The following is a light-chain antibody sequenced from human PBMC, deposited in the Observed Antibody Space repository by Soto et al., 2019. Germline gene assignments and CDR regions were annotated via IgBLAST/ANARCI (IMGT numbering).Light chain of an antibody. V-gene: IGLV1-44*01. CDR1: SSNFGSNT. Sequence: SALTQPPSASGTPGQRVTISCSGSSSNFGSNTVNWYQQLPGTAPKLLIYSNNQRPSGVPDRFSGSKSGTSASLAISGLQSEDEADYYCAAWDDSLNVFYVFGTGTKVTVL. CDR3: AAWDDSLNVFYV. CDR2: SNN. J-gene: IGLJ1*01.